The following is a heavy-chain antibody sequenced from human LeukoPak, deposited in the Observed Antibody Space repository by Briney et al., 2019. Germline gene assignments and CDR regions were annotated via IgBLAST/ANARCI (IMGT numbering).Heavy chain of an antibody. CDR2: LYSAGNT. Sequence: PGESLRLSCAASGFTFSHYAMYWVRQAPGKGLEWVSVLYSAGNTYYADSVKGRFTISRDTSKNTLFLQMDSLRPEDTAVYYCARAREYIVLDFWGQGTLVTVSS. J-gene: IGHJ4*02. CDR1: GFTFSHYA. D-gene: IGHD5-12*01. CDR3: ARAREYIVLDF. V-gene: IGHV3-66*02.